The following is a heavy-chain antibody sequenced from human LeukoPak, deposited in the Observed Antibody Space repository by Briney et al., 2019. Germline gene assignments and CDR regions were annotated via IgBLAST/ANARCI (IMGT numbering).Heavy chain of an antibody. CDR1: GGSISSYY. CDR2: IYYSGST. CDR3: ARGPEGQTVDY. D-gene: IGHD1-14*01. V-gene: IGHV4-59*01. J-gene: IGHJ4*02. Sequence: PSETLSLTCTVSGGSISSYYWSWIRQPPGKGLEWIGYIYYSGSTNYNPSLKSRVTISVDTSKNQFSLKLSSVTAADTAVHYCARGPEGQTVDYWGQGTLVTVSS.